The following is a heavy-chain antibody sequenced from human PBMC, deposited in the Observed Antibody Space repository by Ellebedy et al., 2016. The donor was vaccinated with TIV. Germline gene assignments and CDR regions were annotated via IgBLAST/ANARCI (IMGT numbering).Heavy chain of an antibody. D-gene: IGHD1-26*01. CDR2: IIPIFDTA. CDR1: GGTFSTYA. CDR3: ARDTSGSYLPSYYFDY. J-gene: IGHJ4*02. Sequence: SVKVSCXASGGTFSTYAISWVRQAPGHGLEWMGGIIPIFDTANYAQEFQGRVTLTADESTSTAYMELSGLRSEDTAVYYCARDTSGSYLPSYYFDYWGQGTLVTVSS. V-gene: IGHV1-69*13.